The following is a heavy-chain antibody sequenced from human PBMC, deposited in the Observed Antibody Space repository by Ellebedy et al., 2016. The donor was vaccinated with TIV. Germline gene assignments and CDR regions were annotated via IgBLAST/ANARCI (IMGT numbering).Heavy chain of an antibody. J-gene: IGHJ6*02. CDR2: IWYDGSNK. Sequence: GGSLRLSCAASGFTFSSYGMHWVRQAPGKGLEWVAVIWYDGSNKYYADSVKGRFTISRDNSKNTLYLQMNSLRAEDTAVYYCARDQKRRYYYDSSGYSYYYYGMDVWGQGTTVTVSS. V-gene: IGHV3-33*01. CDR1: GFTFSSYG. D-gene: IGHD3-22*01. CDR3: ARDQKRRYYYDSSGYSYYYYGMDV.